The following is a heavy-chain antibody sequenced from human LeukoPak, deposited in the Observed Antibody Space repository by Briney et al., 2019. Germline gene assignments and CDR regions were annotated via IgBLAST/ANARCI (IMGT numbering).Heavy chain of an antibody. CDR2: IYYSGST. CDR1: GGSISSYY. D-gene: IGHD2-21*01. J-gene: IGHJ4*02. V-gene: IGHV4-59*01. Sequence: SETLSLTCTVSGGSISSYYWSWIRQPPGKGLEWIGYIYYSGSTNYNPSLKSRITISLDTSKNQFSLQLSSVTAADEAVYYCARGGSVVAFRYYFDYWGQGTLVTVSS. CDR3: ARGGSVVAFRYYFDY.